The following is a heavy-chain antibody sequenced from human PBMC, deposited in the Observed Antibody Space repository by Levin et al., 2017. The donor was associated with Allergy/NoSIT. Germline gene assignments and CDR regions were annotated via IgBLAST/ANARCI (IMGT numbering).Heavy chain of an antibody. CDR1: GITFSIYS. Sequence: GGSLRLSCAASGITFSIYSLHWVRQAPGKGLEWLSYISTSGDARSYADSVKGRFTISRDSDKGSLYLQMNSLRAEDTAVYFCVRDYAYSFDIWGQGTMVTVSS. CDR2: ISTSGDAR. CDR3: VRDYAYSFDI. J-gene: IGHJ3*02. D-gene: IGHD1-26*01. V-gene: IGHV3-48*01.